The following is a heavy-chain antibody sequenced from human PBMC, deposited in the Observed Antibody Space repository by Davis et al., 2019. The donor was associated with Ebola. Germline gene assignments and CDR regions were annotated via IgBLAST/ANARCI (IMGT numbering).Heavy chain of an antibody. J-gene: IGHJ6*03. Sequence: ASVKVSCKASGYTFTSYYMHWVRQAPGQGLEWMGIINPSGGSTSYAQKFQGRVTMTRDTSTSTVYMELSSLRSEDTAVYYCARGLSGYYLYYYYYMDVWGKGTTVTVSS. CDR1: GYTFTSYY. CDR2: INPSGGST. D-gene: IGHD3-22*01. CDR3: ARGLSGYYLYYYYYMDV. V-gene: IGHV1-46*01.